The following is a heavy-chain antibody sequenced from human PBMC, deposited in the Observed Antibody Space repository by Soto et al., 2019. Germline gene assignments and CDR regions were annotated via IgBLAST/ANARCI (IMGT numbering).Heavy chain of an antibody. CDR3: ARDHHDFWSGHDKKVKYGMDV. CDR2: INSDGSST. CDR1: GFTFSSYW. J-gene: IGHJ6*02. V-gene: IGHV3-74*01. Sequence: EVQLVESGGGLVQPGGSLRLSCAASGFTFSSYWMHWVRQAPGKGLVWVSHINSDGSSTSYADSVKGRFTISRDNAKNTVYLQMNSLRAEDTAVYYCARDHHDFWSGHDKKVKYGMDVWGQGTTVTVSS. D-gene: IGHD3-3*01.